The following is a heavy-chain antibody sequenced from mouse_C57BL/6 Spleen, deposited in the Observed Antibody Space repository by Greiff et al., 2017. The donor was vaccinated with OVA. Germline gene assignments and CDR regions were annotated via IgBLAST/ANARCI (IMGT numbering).Heavy chain of an antibody. CDR3: ARHGSSPGV. CDR2: IYPRSGNT. V-gene: IGHV1-81*01. CDR1: GYTFTSYG. Sequence: VQLQQSGAELARPGASVKLSCKASGYTFTSYGISWVKQRTGQGLEWIGEIYPRSGNTYYNEKFKGKATLTADKSSSTAYMELRSLTSEDSAVYFCARHGSSPGVWGKGTTVTVSS. J-gene: IGHJ1*03. D-gene: IGHD1-1*01.